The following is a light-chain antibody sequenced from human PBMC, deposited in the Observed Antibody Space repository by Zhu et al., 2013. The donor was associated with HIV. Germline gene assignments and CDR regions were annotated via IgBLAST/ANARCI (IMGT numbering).Light chain of an antibody. CDR2: WAS. Sequence: DIVMTQSPDSLAVSLGERATINCKSSQSVLYSSNNKNYLAWYQQKPGQPPKLLIYWASTRASGVPDRFSGSGSGTDFTLTISRLEPGDSAVYYCQVYSDSQYTFGQGTKLQIK. J-gene: IGKJ2*01. CDR1: QSVLYSSNNKNY. V-gene: IGKV4-1*01. CDR3: QVYSDSQYT.